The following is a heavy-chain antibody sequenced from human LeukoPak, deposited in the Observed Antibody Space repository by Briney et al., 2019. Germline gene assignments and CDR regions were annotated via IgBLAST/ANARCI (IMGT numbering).Heavy chain of an antibody. V-gene: IGHV1-69*04. J-gene: IGHJ5*02. CDR3: ATGTYDSSGYVA. CDR2: IIPIIGIA. D-gene: IGHD3-22*01. Sequence: VASVTVSCTASGGTFTIYAMSWVRQAPGQGLEWVGRIIPIIGIANYTQKFQGLVTITADTSTSTAYMELSSLRSEDTAVYYCATGTYDSSGYVAWGQGTLVTVSS. CDR1: GGTFTIYA.